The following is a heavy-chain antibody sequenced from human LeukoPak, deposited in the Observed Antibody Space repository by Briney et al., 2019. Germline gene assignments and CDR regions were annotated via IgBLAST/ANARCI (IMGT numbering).Heavy chain of an antibody. CDR3: AKQLGYCSDGSCYFPY. D-gene: IGHD2-15*01. J-gene: IGHJ4*02. Sequence: PGGSLRLSCAASGFIFRNVWMNWVRQAPGKGLEWVSAISNNGGYTYYADSVQGRFTISRDNSKSTLCLQMNSLRAEDTAVYYCAKQLGYCSDGSCYFPYWGQGTLVTVSS. CDR2: ISNNGGYT. CDR1: GFIFRNVW. V-gene: IGHV3-23*01.